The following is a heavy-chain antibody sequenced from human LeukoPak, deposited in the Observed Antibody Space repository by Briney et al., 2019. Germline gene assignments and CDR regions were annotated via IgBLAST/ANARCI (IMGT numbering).Heavy chain of an antibody. CDR2: ISGSGGST. J-gene: IGHJ6*03. D-gene: IGHD4-17*01. CDR3: AKAGRGYGDYVDYMDV. Sequence: GGTLRLSCAASGFMFSSYAMSRVRQAPGKGLEWVSAISGSGGSTNYADPVKGRFTISRDNSKNTLYLQMNSLRAEDTAVYYCAKAGRGYGDYVDYMDVWGKGTTVTVSS. V-gene: IGHV3-23*01. CDR1: GFMFSSYA.